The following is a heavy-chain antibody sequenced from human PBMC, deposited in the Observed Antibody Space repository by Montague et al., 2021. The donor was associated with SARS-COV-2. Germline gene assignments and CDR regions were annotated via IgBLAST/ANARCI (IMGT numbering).Heavy chain of an antibody. J-gene: IGHJ3*02. CDR1: GGSISSSSYY. CDR2: IYYSGST. V-gene: IGHV4-39*01. CDR3: ARCPNSYYYDSKAAHASPDAFDI. Sequence: SETLSLTCTVSGGSISSSSYYWGWIRQPPGKGLEWIGSIYYSGSTYYNSSLKSRVTISVDTSKNQFSLKLSSVTAADTAVYYCARCPNSYYYDSKAAHASPDAFDIWGQGTMVTVSS. D-gene: IGHD3-22*01.